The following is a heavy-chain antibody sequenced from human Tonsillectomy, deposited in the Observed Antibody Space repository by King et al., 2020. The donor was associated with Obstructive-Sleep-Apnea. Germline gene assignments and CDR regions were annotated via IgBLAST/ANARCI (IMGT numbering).Heavy chain of an antibody. CDR1: GFTFSSYS. D-gene: IGHD6-19*01. Sequence: VQLVQSGGGLVKPGGSLRLSCAASGFTFSSYSMNWVRQAPGKGLEWVSSISSSSSDIYYADSLKGRFTISRDNAKNSLYLQMNSPKAEDTAVYYCARDRSSGGYGMDVWGQGTTVTVSS. CDR2: ISSSSSDI. V-gene: IGHV3-21*01. CDR3: ARDRSSGGYGMDV. J-gene: IGHJ6*02.